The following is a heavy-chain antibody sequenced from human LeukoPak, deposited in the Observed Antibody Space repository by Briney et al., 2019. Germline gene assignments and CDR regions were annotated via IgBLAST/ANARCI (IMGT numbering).Heavy chain of an antibody. Sequence: GGSLRLSCAASGFSFDDLGMTWVRQVPGKGLEWVAGINWNGASTGYADSVRGRFTISRDNAKNSLYPQMNSLRVEDTALYYCARAVCPTIKFCDSSYFMDVWGKGTTVNVS. D-gene: IGHD6-6*01. CDR1: GFSFDDLG. CDR3: ARAVCPTIKFCDSSYFMDV. V-gene: IGHV3-20*04. CDR2: INWNGAST. J-gene: IGHJ6*03.